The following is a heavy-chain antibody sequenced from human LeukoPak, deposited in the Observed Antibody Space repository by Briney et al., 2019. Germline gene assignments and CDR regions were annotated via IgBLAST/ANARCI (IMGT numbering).Heavy chain of an antibody. J-gene: IGHJ6*03. D-gene: IGHD6-19*01. CDR3: TRVTAVSGYTGWYRDNYYYYMDV. Sequence: PGGSLRLSCATSGFTLSNYAMHWVRQAPGKGLEWVAVISYEGINKNYADSVKGRFTISRDNSKNTVYLQMNSLRAEDTAVYYCTRVTAVSGYTGWYRDNYYYYMDVWGKGTAVTVSS. CDR2: ISYEGINK. CDR1: GFTLSNYA. V-gene: IGHV3-30*01.